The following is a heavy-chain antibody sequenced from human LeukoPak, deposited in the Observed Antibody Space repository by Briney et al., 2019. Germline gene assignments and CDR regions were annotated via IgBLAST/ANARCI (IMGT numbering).Heavy chain of an antibody. Sequence: GGSLRLSCAASGFTFSSYAMNWVRQAPGKGLEWVAVISYDGSNKYYADSVKGRFTISRDNSKNTLYLQMNSLRADDTAFYYCARAPDGTYYRNWFDPWGQGTLVTVSS. CDR2: ISYDGSNK. J-gene: IGHJ5*02. V-gene: IGHV3-30*04. CDR3: ARAPDGTYYRNWFDP. CDR1: GFTFSSYA. D-gene: IGHD1-26*01.